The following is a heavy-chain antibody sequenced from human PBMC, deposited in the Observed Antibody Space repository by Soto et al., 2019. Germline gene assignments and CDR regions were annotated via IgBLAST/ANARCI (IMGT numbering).Heavy chain of an antibody. V-gene: IGHV3-30*18. D-gene: IGHD3-22*01. J-gene: IGHJ4*02. Sequence: QVQLVESGGGVVQPGRSLRLSCAASGFTFSSYGMHWVRQAPGKGLEWVAVISYDGSNKYYADSVKGRFTISRDTSKNTLYLQMNSLRAEDTAVYYCAKVYYDSSGYHLSLDYWGQGTLVTVSS. CDR3: AKVYYDSSGYHLSLDY. CDR2: ISYDGSNK. CDR1: GFTFSSYG.